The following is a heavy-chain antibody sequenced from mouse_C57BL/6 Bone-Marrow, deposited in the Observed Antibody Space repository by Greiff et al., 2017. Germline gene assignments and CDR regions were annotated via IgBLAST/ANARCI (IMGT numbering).Heavy chain of an antibody. CDR3: ARSPYGNPLAMDY. D-gene: IGHD2-1*01. CDR1: GYAFSSSW. J-gene: IGHJ4*01. V-gene: IGHV1-82*01. Sequence: VKLQESGPELVKPGASVKISCKASGYAFSSSWMNWVKQRPGKGLEWIGRIYPGDGDTNYNGKFKGKATLTADKSSSTAYMQLSSLTSEDSAVYFCARSPYGNPLAMDYWGQGTTVTVSS. CDR2: IYPGDGDT.